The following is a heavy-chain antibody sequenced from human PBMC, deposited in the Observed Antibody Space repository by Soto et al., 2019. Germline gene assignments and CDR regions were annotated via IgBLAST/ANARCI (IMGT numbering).Heavy chain of an antibody. D-gene: IGHD2-2*01. CDR3: ARGKDIVVVPAATPYGMDV. J-gene: IGHJ6*02. V-gene: IGHV1-46*01. CDR2: INPSGGST. CDR1: GYTFTSYY. Sequence: QVQLVQSGAEVKKPGASVKVSCKASGYTFTSYYMHCVRQAPGQGLEWMGIINPSGGSTSYAQKFQGRVTMTRDTSTSTVYMELSSLRSEDTAVYYCARGKDIVVVPAATPYGMDVWGQGTTVTVSS.